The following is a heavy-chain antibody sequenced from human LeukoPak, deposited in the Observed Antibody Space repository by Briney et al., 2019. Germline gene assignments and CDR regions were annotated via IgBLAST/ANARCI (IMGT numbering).Heavy chain of an antibody. Sequence: SETLSLTCTVSGGSISTYYWSWIRQPPGKGLEWIGYVYYSGSTNYNPSLKSRVTISVDTSKNQFSLKLSSMAAADTAVYYCARDGSGYGGRFDYWGQGTLVTVSS. CDR2: VYYSGST. V-gene: IGHV4-59*01. J-gene: IGHJ4*02. D-gene: IGHD5-12*01. CDR3: ARDGSGYGGRFDY. CDR1: GGSISTYY.